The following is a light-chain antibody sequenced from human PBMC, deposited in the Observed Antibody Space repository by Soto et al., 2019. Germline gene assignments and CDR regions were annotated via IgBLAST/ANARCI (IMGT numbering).Light chain of an antibody. CDR1: QDISNY. CDR3: QQYDNLLRT. Sequence: DIQMTQSPSSLSASVGDRVTITCQASQDISNYLNWYQQKPGKAPKLLIYDASNLETGVPSRFSGSGSGTDFTLTISRLQPEDIATYYCQQYDNLLRTFGPGTKVDIK. V-gene: IGKV1-33*01. J-gene: IGKJ3*01. CDR2: DAS.